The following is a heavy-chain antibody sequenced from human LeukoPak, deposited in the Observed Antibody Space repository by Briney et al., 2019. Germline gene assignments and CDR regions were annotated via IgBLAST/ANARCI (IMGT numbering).Heavy chain of an antibody. CDR3: ARDLWGGSGSGFDY. V-gene: IGHV3-48*03. CDR2: ISSSGSTI. J-gene: IGHJ4*02. Sequence: PGGSLRLSCAASGFTFSSYEMNWVRQAPGKGLEWVSYISSSGSTIYYADSVKGRFTISRDNAKNSLYLQMNSLRAEDTAVYYCARDLWGGSGSGFDYRGQGTLVTVSS. D-gene: IGHD3-10*01. CDR1: GFTFSSYE.